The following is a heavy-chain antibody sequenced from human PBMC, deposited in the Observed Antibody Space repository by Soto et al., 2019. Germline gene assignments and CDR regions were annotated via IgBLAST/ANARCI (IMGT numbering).Heavy chain of an antibody. Sequence: EVQLVESGGGLVQPDRSLRLSCAASGFTFDAYAMHWVRQAPGKGLEWVSGISWNSGSIGYADSVKGRFTISRDNAKNSLYLQMNSLRAEDTALYYCEKDRSGSMVRGVCWFDRWGQGTLVTVSS. CDR2: ISWNSGSI. J-gene: IGHJ5*02. CDR3: EKDRSGSMVRGVCWFDR. CDR1: GFTFDAYA. V-gene: IGHV3-9*01. D-gene: IGHD3-10*01.